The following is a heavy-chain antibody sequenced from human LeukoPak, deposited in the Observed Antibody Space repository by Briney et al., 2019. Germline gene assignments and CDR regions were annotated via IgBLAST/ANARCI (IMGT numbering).Heavy chain of an antibody. J-gene: IGHJ3*02. CDR1: GFTFSSYA. V-gene: IGHV3-23*01. CDR2: ICGRGGST. CDR3: AKDVSVVWFGELYAFDI. D-gene: IGHD3-10*01. Sequence: GGSLRLSCAASGFTFSSYAMSWVRQAPGKGLEWVSAICGRGGSTYYADSVKGRFTISRDNSKNTLYLQMNRLRAEDTAVYYCAKDVSVVWFGELYAFDIWGQGTMVTVSS.